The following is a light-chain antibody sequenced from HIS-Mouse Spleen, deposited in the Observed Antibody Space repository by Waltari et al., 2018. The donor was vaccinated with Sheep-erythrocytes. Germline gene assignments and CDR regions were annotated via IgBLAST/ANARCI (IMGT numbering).Light chain of an antibody. CDR1: SSDVGSDNL. Sequence: QSALTQPAAVSGSPGQSITISCTGTSSDVGSDNLVSWYHQHPGKAPKLMIYEGIKRPSGVSNRFSGSKSGNTASLTISGLQAEDEADYYCCSYAGSSTPWVFGGGTKLTVL. CDR3: CSYAGSSTPWV. V-gene: IGLV2-23*01. J-gene: IGLJ3*02. CDR2: EGI.